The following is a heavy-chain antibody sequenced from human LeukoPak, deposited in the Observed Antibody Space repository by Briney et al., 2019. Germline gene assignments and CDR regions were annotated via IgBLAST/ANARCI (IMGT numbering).Heavy chain of an antibody. CDR2: ISGSGGST. CDR3: AKGKYSSSWYYFDY. V-gene: IGHV3-23*01. Sequence: PGGSLRLSCAASGFTFSSYAMSGVRQAPGKGLDWVSAISGSGGSTYYADSVKGRFTISRDNSKNTLYLQMNSLRAEDTAVYYCAKGKYSSSWYYFDYWGQGTLVTVSS. CDR1: GFTFSSYA. J-gene: IGHJ4*02. D-gene: IGHD6-13*01.